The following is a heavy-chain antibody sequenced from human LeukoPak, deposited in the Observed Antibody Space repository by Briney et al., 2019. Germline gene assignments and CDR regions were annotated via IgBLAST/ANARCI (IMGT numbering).Heavy chain of an antibody. CDR2: INQDGSGK. Sequence: GGSLRLSCAASGLTFSSCWMSWVRQAPGKGLEWVADINQDGSGKFYVDSMKGRFTVSRDNAKNSLYLQMNSLRAEDTAVYYCARDPDHGALDFWGQGTLVTVSS. CDR1: GLTFSSCW. V-gene: IGHV3-7*01. CDR3: ARDPDHGALDF. J-gene: IGHJ4*02. D-gene: IGHD4-17*01.